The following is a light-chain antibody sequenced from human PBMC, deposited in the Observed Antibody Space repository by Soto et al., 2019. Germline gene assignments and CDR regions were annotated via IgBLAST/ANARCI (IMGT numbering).Light chain of an antibody. CDR3: QQYSHWRT. Sequence: EIMMTQSPANVSVFPGERATLSCRASQSIDSVLAWYQQKPGHVPRLLIYGASTRAAVVPARCSGSGSATDFTITSISLQSDDFAFYYCQQYSHWRTFGPGTKVEIK. V-gene: IGKV3-15*01. J-gene: IGKJ1*01. CDR2: GAS. CDR1: QSIDSV.